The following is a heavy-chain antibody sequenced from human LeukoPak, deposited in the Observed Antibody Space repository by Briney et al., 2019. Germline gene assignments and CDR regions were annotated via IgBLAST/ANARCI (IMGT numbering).Heavy chain of an antibody. Sequence: SETLSLTCTVSGGSISSSSYYWGWIRQPPGKGLEWIGYIYYSGSTSYNPSLRSRVTISVDTSKNHFSLKLSSVTAADTAVYYCARYSGSYPHDAFDIWGQGTMVTVSS. D-gene: IGHD1-26*01. CDR2: IYYSGST. CDR1: GGSISSSSYY. J-gene: IGHJ3*02. CDR3: ARYSGSYPHDAFDI. V-gene: IGHV4-61*03.